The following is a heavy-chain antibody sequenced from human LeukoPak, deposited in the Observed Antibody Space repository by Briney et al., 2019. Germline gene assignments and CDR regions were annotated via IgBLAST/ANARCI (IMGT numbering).Heavy chain of an antibody. Sequence: GGSLRLSCAAYGFTFDDYAMHWVRQAPGKGLEWVSLISWDGGSTYYADSVKGRFTISRDNSKNSLYLQMNSLRAEDTALYYCAKDSAGAAGSNYYYGMDVWGKGTTVTVSS. CDR1: GFTFDDYA. J-gene: IGHJ6*04. D-gene: IGHD6-13*01. CDR2: ISWDGGST. V-gene: IGHV3-43D*04. CDR3: AKDSAGAAGSNYYYGMDV.